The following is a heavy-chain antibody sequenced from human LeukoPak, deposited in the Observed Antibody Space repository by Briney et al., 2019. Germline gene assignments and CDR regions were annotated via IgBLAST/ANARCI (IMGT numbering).Heavy chain of an antibody. CDR2: IIPIFGTA. CDR1: GGTFSSYA. V-gene: IGHV1-69*05. J-gene: IGHJ4*02. D-gene: IGHD3-10*01. CDR3: ARDSTYYYGSGSYFSRDNYFDY. Sequence: ASVKVSCKASGGTFSSYAISWVRQAPGQGLEWMGGIIPIFGTANYAQKFQGRVTITTDESTSTAYMELSSLRSEDTAVYYCARDSTYYYGSGSYFSRDNYFDYWGQGTLVTASS.